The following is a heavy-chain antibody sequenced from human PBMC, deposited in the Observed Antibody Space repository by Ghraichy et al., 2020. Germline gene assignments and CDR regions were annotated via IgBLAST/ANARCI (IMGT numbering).Heavy chain of an antibody. Sequence: GGSLRLSCAASGFTFSSYAMHWVRQAPGKGLEWVAVISYDGSNKYYADSVKGRFTISRDNSKNTLYLQMNSLRAEDTAVYYCARPVYGSGSYGYWGQGTLVTVSS. CDR3: ARPVYGSGSYGY. D-gene: IGHD3-10*01. CDR1: GFTFSSYA. CDR2: ISYDGSNK. V-gene: IGHV3-30-3*01. J-gene: IGHJ4*02.